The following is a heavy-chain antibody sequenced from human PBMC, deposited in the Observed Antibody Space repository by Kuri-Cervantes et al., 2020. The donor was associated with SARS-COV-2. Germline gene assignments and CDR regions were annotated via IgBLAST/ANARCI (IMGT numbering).Heavy chain of an antibody. D-gene: IGHD6-13*01. CDR3: ARDQGKQQRGWA. Sequence: GGSLRLSCAASGFTFSSYAMHWVRQAPGKGLEWVAVISYDGSNKYYADSVKGRFTISRDNAKNSLYLQMNSLRAEDTAVYYCARDQGKQQRGWAWGQGTLVTVSS. CDR1: GFTFSSYA. CDR2: ISYDGSNK. J-gene: IGHJ5*02. V-gene: IGHV3-30-3*01.